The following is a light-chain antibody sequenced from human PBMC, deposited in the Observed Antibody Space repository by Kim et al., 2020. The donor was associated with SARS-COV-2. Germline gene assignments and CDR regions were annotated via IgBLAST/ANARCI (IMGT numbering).Light chain of an antibody. CDR1: SSDVGGYNY. Sequence: QSALTQPASVSGSPGQSITISCTGTSSDVGGYNYVSWYQQHPGKAPKLMIHDVTNRPSGVSDRFSGSKSGNTASLTISGLQTEDEADYYCSSYTRTTTLVFGGGTQLTV. CDR2: DVT. V-gene: IGLV2-14*03. CDR3: SSYTRTTTLV. J-gene: IGLJ2*01.